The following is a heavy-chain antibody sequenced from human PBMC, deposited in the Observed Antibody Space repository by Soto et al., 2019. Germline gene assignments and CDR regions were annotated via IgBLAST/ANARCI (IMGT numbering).Heavy chain of an antibody. J-gene: IGHJ5*02. CDR1: GFTFSNYG. D-gene: IGHD3-10*01. Sequence: QVQLVESGGGVVQPEKSLRLSCAASGFTFSNYGMQWVRQTPGKGLEWVAGIWFDGSNKYYADSVKGRFTISRDNSKNMLYLQMNSLRAEDTAVYYCVRDYPYGTGPSYGHNWSPPWGQGPLVSVSS. CDR2: IWFDGSNK. CDR3: VRDYPYGTGPSYGHNWSPP. V-gene: IGHV3-33*01.